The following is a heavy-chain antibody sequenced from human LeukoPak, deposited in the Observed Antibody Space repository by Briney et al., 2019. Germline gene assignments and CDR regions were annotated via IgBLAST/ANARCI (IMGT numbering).Heavy chain of an antibody. CDR3: ARIRDGYNDAYDI. CDR1: GYTFTGYY. V-gene: IGHV1-46*01. D-gene: IGHD5-24*01. J-gene: IGHJ3*02. CDR2: INPGGDNT. Sequence: EASVKVSCKASGYTFTGYYMHWVRQAPGQRLEWMGLINPGGDNTKYAQNFQGRVTMTSDTSARTVYMELSSLSSEDTAIYYCARIRDGYNDAYDIWGQGTVVTVPS.